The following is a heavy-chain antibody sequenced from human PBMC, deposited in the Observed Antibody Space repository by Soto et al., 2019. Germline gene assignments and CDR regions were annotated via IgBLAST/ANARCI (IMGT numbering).Heavy chain of an antibody. J-gene: IGHJ3*02. CDR2: IWYDGSNK. CDR3: ARVDCSVGSCYANLHGAFDI. CDR1: GFTFSSYG. D-gene: IGHD2-15*01. Sequence: QVQLVESGGGVVQPGRSLRLSCAASGFTFSSYGMHWVRQAPGKGLEWVAVIWYDGSNKYYADSVKGRFTISRDNSKNTLYLQMNSLRAEDTAVYYCARVDCSVGSCYANLHGAFDIWGQGTMVTVSS. V-gene: IGHV3-33*01.